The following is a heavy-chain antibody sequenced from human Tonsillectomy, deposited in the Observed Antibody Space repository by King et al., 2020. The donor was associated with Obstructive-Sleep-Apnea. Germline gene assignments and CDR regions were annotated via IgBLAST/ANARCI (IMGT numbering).Heavy chain of an antibody. CDR3: TKDIGYCSSTSCYTNSGFDP. V-gene: IGHV3-43D*03. CDR2: ISWDGGST. CDR1: GFSFQEYG. Sequence: EVQLVESGGVVVQPGGSLRLSCAASGFSFQEYGMHWVRQAPGKGLQWVCLISWDGGSTYYGDSVKGRFTISRDNSKNSLYLQMNNLRAEDTAMYYCTKDIGYCSSTSCYTNSGFDPWGQGTLVTVSS. D-gene: IGHD2-2*02. J-gene: IGHJ5*02.